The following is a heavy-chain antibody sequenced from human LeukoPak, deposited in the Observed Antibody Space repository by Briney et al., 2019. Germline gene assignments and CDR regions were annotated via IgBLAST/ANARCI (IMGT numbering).Heavy chain of an antibody. J-gene: IGHJ4*02. CDR3: VRDNPRCCGVVPANIDDY. V-gene: IGHV3-48*01. CDR2: INGGSSPI. Sequence: PGGSLRLSCAASGFTFSRDSMNWVRQAPGKGLEWVSYINGGSSPIYYADSVRGRFTISRDNAKNSLYLQMRAEDTAVYYCVRDNPRCCGVVPANIDDYWGQGTLVTVSS. CDR1: GFTFSRDS. D-gene: IGHD2-15*01.